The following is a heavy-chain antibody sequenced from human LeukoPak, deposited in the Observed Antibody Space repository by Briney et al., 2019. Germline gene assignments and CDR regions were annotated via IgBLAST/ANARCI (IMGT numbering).Heavy chain of an antibody. V-gene: IGHV4-39*02. J-gene: IGHJ4*02. D-gene: IGHD6-13*01. CDR3: AREGSSSWYPHPTSH. CDR2: MYYSGST. Sequence: SETLSLTCTVSGDSTSSRSYYWGWIRQPPGKGLEWIGSMYYSGSTYYNSSLKSRVTISGDTYKNQFSLKLSSVTAADTAVYYCAREGSSSWYPHPTSHWGQGTLVTVSS. CDR1: GDSTSSRSYY.